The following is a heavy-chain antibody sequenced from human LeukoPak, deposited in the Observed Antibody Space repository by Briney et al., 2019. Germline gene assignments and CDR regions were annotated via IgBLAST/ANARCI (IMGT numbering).Heavy chain of an antibody. D-gene: IGHD5-12*01. Sequence: SETLSLTCAVCGGSFSGYYWSWIRQPPGKGLEWIGEINHSGNTKYNPSLKSRVTISVDTSKNQFSLKLNSVTAADTAVYYCASRGGYRFRFTDYYYYYMDVWGNGTTVTVSS. CDR2: INHSGNT. CDR3: ASRGGYRFRFTDYYYYYMDV. V-gene: IGHV4-34*01. CDR1: GGSFSGYY. J-gene: IGHJ6*03.